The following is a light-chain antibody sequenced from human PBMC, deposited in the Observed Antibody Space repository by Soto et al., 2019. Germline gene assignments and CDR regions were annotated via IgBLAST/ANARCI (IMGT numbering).Light chain of an antibody. CDR1: QSISSW. CDR3: QQYNSSPRS. V-gene: IGKV1-5*01. J-gene: IGKJ1*01. CDR2: DAS. Sequence: DIPMTQSPSTLSASLGDRVTITCRASQSISSWLAWYQQKPGKAPKLLIYDASSLESGVPSRFSGSGSGTEFTLTISSLQPDDFATYYCQQYNSSPRSFGQGTKVDIK.